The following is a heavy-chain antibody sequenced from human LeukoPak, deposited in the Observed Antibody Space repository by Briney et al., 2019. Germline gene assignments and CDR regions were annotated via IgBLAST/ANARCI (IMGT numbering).Heavy chain of an antibody. CDR2: ISGSGGST. CDR3: ANSKAIRFFYYYYMDV. Sequence: GGSLRLSCAASGFTFSSYAMSWVRQAPGKGLEWVSAISGSGGSTYYADSVKGRFTISRDNSKNTLYLQMNSLGAEDAAVYYCANSKAIRFFYYYYMDVWGKGTTVTVSS. CDR1: GFTFSSYA. J-gene: IGHJ6*03. V-gene: IGHV3-23*01. D-gene: IGHD3-3*01.